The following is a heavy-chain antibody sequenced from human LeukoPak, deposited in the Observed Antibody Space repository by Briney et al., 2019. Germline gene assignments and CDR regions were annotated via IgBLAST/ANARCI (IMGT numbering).Heavy chain of an antibody. CDR3: AKHVEDSSSWTIDY. CDR1: GFTFSSYA. V-gene: IGHV3-23*01. CDR2: ISGSGGST. Sequence: EGSLRLSCAASGFTFSSYAMSWVRQAPGKGLEWVSAISGSGGSTYYADSVKGRFTISRDNSKNTLYLQMNSLRAEDTAVYYCAKHVEDSSSWTIDYWGQGTLVTVSS. D-gene: IGHD6-13*01. J-gene: IGHJ4*02.